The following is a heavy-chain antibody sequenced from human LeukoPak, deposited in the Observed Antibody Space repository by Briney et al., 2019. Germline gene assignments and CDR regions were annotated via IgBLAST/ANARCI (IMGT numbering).Heavy chain of an antibody. CDR2: INPSGGST. J-gene: IGHJ4*02. Sequence: ASVKVSCKASGGTFSSYAISWVRQAPGQGLEWMGIINPSGGSTSYAQKFQGRVTMTRDTSTSTVYMELSSLRSEDTAVYYCARRGAKDDSSGYLDYWGQGTLVTVSS. D-gene: IGHD3-22*01. CDR3: ARRGAKDDSSGYLDY. CDR1: GGTFSSYA. V-gene: IGHV1-46*01.